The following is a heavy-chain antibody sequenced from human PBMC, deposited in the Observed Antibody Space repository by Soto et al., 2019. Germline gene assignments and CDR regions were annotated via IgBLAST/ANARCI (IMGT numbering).Heavy chain of an antibody. CDR1: GGTFSSYA. CDR2: IIPIFGTA. J-gene: IGHJ6*02. Sequence: SVKFSCKASGGTFSSYAIIWLRQAPGQGLEWMGVIIPIFGTAKYAQKFQGRVTITADESTSTAYMELSSLRSEDTAVYYCESEVGSDYYYYGMDVSGQGTTVTVSS. D-gene: IGHD1-26*01. V-gene: IGHV1-69*13. CDR3: ESEVGSDYYYYGMDV.